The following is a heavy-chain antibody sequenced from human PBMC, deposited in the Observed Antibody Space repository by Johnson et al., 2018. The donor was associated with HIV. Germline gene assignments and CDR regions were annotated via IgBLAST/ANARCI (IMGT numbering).Heavy chain of an antibody. V-gene: IGHV3-7*01. D-gene: IGHD1-14*01. CDR1: GFTFSSYW. CDR3: ARDQGELRRTHAFDI. Sequence: VQLVESGGGLVQPGGSLRLSCAASGFTFSSYWMSWVRQAPGKGLEWVANIKQDGSEKYYVDSVKGRFTISRDNSKNTLYLQMNSLRHEDTAVYYCARDQGELRRTHAFDIWGQGTMVTVSS. J-gene: IGHJ3*02. CDR2: IKQDGSEK.